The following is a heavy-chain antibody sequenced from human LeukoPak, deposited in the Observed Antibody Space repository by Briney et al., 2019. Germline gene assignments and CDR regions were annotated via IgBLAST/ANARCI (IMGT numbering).Heavy chain of an antibody. CDR2: IKQDGSEK. J-gene: IGHJ4*02. Sequence: GGSLRLSCAASGFTFRSYWMSWVRQAPGKGLEWVANIKQDGSEKYYVDSVKGRFTISRDNAKNSLYLQMNSLTVEDTAVYYCARDDGFSCYSYWGQGTLVTVSS. CDR3: ARDDGFSCYSY. V-gene: IGHV3-7*01. CDR1: GFTFRSYW. D-gene: IGHD3/OR15-3a*01.